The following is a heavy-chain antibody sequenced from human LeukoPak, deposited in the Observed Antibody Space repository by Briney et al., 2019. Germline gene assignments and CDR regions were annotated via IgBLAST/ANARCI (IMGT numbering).Heavy chain of an antibody. V-gene: IGHV1-69*05. CDR2: IIPIFGTA. J-gene: IGHJ5*02. CDR3: ARAQGRSRGFDP. CDR1: GGTFSSYA. Sequence: ASVKVSCKASGGTFSSYAISWVRQAPGQGLEWMGGIIPIFGTANYAQKFQGRVTITTDESTSTAYMELSSLRSEDTAVYYCARAQGRSRGFDPWGQGTLVTVSS.